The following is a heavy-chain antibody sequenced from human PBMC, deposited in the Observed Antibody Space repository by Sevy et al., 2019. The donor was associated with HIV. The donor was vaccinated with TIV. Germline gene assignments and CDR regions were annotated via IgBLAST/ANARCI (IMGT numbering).Heavy chain of an antibody. CDR3: AKDLRGITGLDC. D-gene: IGHD3-10*01. CDR1: GFTFRDSY. V-gene: IGHV3-43*01. CDR2: ISWDGDST. Sequence: GGSLRLSCAASGFTFRDSYMHWVRQVPGKGLEWVSLISWDGDSTKYADSVKGRFTVSRDNTKKSLYLQMNSLRTEDSAVYYCAKDLRGITGLDCWGQRTLVTVSS. J-gene: IGHJ4*02.